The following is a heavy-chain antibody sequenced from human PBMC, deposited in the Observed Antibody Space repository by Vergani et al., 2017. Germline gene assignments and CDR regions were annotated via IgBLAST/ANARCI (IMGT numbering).Heavy chain of an antibody. V-gene: IGHV3-33*01. D-gene: IGHD6-13*01. Sequence: QVQLVESGGGVVQPGRSLRLSCAASGFTFSSYGMHWVRQAPGQGLEWVAVIWYDGSNKYYADSVKGRFTISRDNSKNTLYLQMNSLRAEDTAVYYCARVLTGAAAAEKAGGAWVDYWGQGTLVTVSS. CDR3: ARVLTGAAAAEKAGGAWVDY. J-gene: IGHJ4*02. CDR1: GFTFSSYG. CDR2: IWYDGSNK.